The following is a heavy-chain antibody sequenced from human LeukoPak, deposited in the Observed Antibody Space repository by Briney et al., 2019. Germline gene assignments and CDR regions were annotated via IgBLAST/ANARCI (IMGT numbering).Heavy chain of an antibody. CDR3: ARGGRVLWFGELLYLVGFDP. CDR2: INPSGGST. V-gene: IGHV1-46*01. CDR1: GYTFTGYY. J-gene: IGHJ5*02. Sequence: EASVKVSCKASGYTFTGYYMHWVRQAPGQGLEWMGIINPSGGSTSYAQKFQGRVTMTRDTSTSTVYMELSSLRSEDTAVYYCARGGRVLWFGELLYLVGFDPWGQGTLVTVSS. D-gene: IGHD3-10*01.